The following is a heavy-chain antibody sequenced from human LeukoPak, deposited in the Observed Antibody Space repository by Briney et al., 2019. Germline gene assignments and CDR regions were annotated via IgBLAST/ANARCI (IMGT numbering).Heavy chain of an antibody. J-gene: IGHJ4*02. D-gene: IGHD3-22*01. CDR2: IIPIFGTA. CDR3: AREVPYDSSRYYQPFDY. V-gene: IGHV1-69*05. CDR1: GGTFSSYA. Sequence: SVKVSCKASGGTFSSYAISWVRQAPGQGLEWMGGIIPIFGTANYAQKFQGRVTMTRDTSISTAYMELNRLRSDDTAVYYCAREVPYDSSRYYQPFDYWGQGTLVTVSS.